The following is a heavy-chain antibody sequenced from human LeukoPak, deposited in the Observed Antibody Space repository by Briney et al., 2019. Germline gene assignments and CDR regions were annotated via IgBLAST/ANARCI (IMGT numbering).Heavy chain of an antibody. Sequence: SETLSLTCAVYGTSFCRYYWSWIRQTPGRGLEWIGEIDHIGRASYHPSLKSRATISVDTSKNQFSLTLKSVTAADVGVYFCAMPGFCSATICSNYFESWGKGTLATVSS. V-gene: IGHV4-34*01. D-gene: IGHD3-3*01. CDR3: AMPGFCSATICSNYFES. CDR2: IDHIGRA. J-gene: IGHJ5*01. CDR1: GTSFCRYY.